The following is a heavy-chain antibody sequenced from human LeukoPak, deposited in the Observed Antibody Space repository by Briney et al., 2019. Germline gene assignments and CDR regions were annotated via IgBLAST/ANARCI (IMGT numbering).Heavy chain of an antibody. J-gene: IGHJ1*01. CDR3: ARVSPEFCSSTSCPDGAEYFQH. V-gene: IGHV4-59*08. Sequence: SETLSLTCTVSGGSISSYYWSWIRQPPGKGLEWIGYIYYSGSTYYNPSLKSRVTISVDKSKNQFSLKMNSVTAADTAVYYCARVSPEFCSSTSCPDGAEYFQHWGQGTLVTVSS. D-gene: IGHD2-2*01. CDR2: IYYSGST. CDR1: GGSISSYY.